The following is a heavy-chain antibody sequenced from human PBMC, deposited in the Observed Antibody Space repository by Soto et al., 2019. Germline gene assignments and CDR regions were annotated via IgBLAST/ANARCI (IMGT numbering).Heavy chain of an antibody. CDR1: GFTLSTYR. V-gene: IGHV3-21*01. D-gene: IGHD6-6*01. CDR2: ITGGSDYI. J-gene: IGHJ5*02. Sequence: GGSLRLSCAASGFTLSTYRMNWVRQAPGKGPEWVSCITGGSDYIYYADSVKGRFTISRDNAKNSLYLQMNNPRAEDTAVYYCVRDRRASSSSATGWFDPWGQGTLVTVSS. CDR3: VRDRRASSSSATGWFDP.